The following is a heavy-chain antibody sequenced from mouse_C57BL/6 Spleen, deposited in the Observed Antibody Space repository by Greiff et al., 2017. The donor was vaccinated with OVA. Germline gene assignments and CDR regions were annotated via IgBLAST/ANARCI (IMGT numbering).Heavy chain of an antibody. CDR1: GYTFTSYW. J-gene: IGHJ3*01. V-gene: IGHV1-64*01. CDR3: ARSGLGRGFAY. D-gene: IGHD4-1*01. CDR2: IHPNSGST. Sequence: QVQLQQPGAELVKPGAPVKLSCKASGYTFTSYWMHWVKQRPGQGLEWIGMIHPNSGSTNYNEKFKSKATLTVDKSSSTAYMQLSSLTSEDSAVYYCARSGLGRGFAYWGQGTLVTVSA.